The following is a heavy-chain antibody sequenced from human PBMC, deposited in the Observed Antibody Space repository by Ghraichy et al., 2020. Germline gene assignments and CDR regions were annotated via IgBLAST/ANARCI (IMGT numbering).Heavy chain of an antibody. CDR2: ISWDGGST. J-gene: IGHJ6*02. V-gene: IGHV3-43D*04. D-gene: IGHD3-9*01. Sequence: GGSLRLSCAASGFTFDDYAMHWVRQAPGKGLEWVSLISWDGGSTYYADSVKGRFTISRDNSKNSLYLQMNSLRTEDTALYYCAKDSILTGYSSEYYYYYGMDVWGQGTTVTVSS. CDR1: GFTFDDYA. CDR3: AKDSILTGYSSEYYYYYGMDV.